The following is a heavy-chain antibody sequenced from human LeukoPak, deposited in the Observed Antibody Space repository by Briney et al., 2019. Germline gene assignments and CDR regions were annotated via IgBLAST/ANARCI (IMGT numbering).Heavy chain of an antibody. V-gene: IGHV3-9*01. CDR1: GFTFDDYA. D-gene: IGHD1-26*01. CDR3: AKESGSSPNDAFDI. J-gene: IGHJ3*02. Sequence: GGSLRLSCAASGFTFDDYAMHWVRQAPGKGLEWVSGISWNSGSIGYADSVEGRFTISRDNAKNSLYLQMNSLRAEDTALYYCAKESGSSPNDAFDIWGQGTMVTVSS. CDR2: ISWNSGSI.